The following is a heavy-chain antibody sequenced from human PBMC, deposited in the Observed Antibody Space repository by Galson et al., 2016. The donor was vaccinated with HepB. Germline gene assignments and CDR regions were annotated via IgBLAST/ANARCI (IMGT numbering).Heavy chain of an antibody. J-gene: IGHJ5*02. V-gene: IGHV3-9*01. Sequence: SLRLSCAGSGFTFEDHAMHWVRQVPGKGLEWVSGLSWNINYKGYADSVKGRFSISRDNAKNSLYLQMNNLRPEDTALYYCAKGALAAWGQGTVVIVSA. CDR1: GFTFEDHA. D-gene: IGHD2-21*01. CDR2: LSWNINYK. CDR3: AKGALAA.